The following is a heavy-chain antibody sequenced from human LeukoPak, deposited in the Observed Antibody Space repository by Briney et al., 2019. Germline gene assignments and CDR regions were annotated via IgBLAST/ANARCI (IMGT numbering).Heavy chain of an antibody. V-gene: IGHV4-59*01. CDR2: VSDTGSN. J-gene: IGHJ4*01. Sequence: PSETLPLTCTDSRGSLNRYYWSWIRQPPGKGLEWVGYVSDTGSNNYNLSLMSRVSTSLDTSKNQLYLKLTSVAAADTAVYYCARTTTPFDDWGHGTLVTVSS. CDR3: ARTTTPFDD. CDR1: RGSLNRYY. D-gene: IGHD1-26*01.